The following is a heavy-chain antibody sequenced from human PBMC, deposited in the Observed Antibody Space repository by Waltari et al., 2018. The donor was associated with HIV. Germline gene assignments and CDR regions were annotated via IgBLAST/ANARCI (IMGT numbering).Heavy chain of an antibody. V-gene: IGHV1-46*01. CDR1: GYTFTNFY. CDR2: IDPSGGST. Sequence: QVQLVQSGAEVKKPGASVKVSCKASGYTFTNFYMHWVRQAPGQGLDWMVIIDPSGGSTLYARKFQRRVTMTKDTSTSTLYMELSSLRTEDTPVYYCARGFSGFDYWGQGTLVTVSS. CDR3: ARGFSGFDY. J-gene: IGHJ4*02.